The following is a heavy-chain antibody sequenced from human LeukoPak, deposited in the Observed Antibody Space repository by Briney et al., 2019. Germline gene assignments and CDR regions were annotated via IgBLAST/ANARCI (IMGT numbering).Heavy chain of an antibody. V-gene: IGHV1-8*01. J-gene: IGHJ3*02. Sequence: GASVTVSSKASGYSLINYDINWVRQAPGQGLEWMGWMRPTSTYTGYALKFQDRVSSTSDTSINTAFMELHSLTSEDTAVYYCARGGGCAEIGLDIWGQGTMVTVS. CDR3: ARGGGCAEIGLDI. D-gene: IGHD6-25*01. CDR2: MRPTSTYT. CDR1: GYSLINYD.